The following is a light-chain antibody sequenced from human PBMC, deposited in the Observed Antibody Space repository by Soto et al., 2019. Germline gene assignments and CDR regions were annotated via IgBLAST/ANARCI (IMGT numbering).Light chain of an antibody. Sequence: DIQLTQSPSFLSASVEERVTISCRASYDISSSLAWYQQEPGKPPKLLIYDSSTLQTGVPSRFTGSGSGRKFSLTIRALQFGDFATYFCQQLSHYPETVGQGTKRAI. CDR3: QQLSHYPET. V-gene: IGKV1-9*01. J-gene: IGKJ2*01. CDR2: DSS. CDR1: YDISSS.